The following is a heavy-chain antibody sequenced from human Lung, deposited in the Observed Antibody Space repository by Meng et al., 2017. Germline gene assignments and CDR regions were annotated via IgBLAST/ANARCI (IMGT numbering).Heavy chain of an antibody. CDR2: INHSGST. J-gene: IGHJ4*02. Sequence: QLQLQRWGAGLLKPPETLSLTCVVSGGSFSDYYWSWIRQPPGKGLEWIGEINHSGSTNYNPSLESRATISVDTSQNNLSLKLSSVTAADSAVYYCARGPTTMAHDFDYWGQGTLVTVSS. V-gene: IGHV4-34*01. D-gene: IGHD4-11*01. CDR1: GGSFSDYY. CDR3: ARGPTTMAHDFDY.